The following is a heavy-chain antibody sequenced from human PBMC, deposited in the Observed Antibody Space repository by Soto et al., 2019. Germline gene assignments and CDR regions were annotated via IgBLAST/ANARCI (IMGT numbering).Heavy chain of an antibody. CDR1: GFSLSSYA. V-gene: IGHV3-23*01. D-gene: IGHD6-19*01. Sequence: PGGSLRRSCAASGFSLSSYAMSWVRQAPGKGLEWVSAISGSGGSTYYADSVKGRFTISRDNSKNTLYLQMNRLRAEDTAVYYCAKDGRYSSGWYGVGDNCFDPWGQGTLVTVSS. CDR2: ISGSGGST. J-gene: IGHJ5*02. CDR3: AKDGRYSSGWYGVGDNCFDP.